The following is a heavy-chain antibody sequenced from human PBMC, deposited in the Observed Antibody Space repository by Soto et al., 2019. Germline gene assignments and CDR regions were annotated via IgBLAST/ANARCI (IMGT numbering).Heavy chain of an antibody. CDR3: ARQGFGELHGLVDV. Sequence: QVQLQESVPGLVKPSETLSLTCTISGGPINNYYCSWFRQPRGQGLEWIGYMGYNGFTRYNPSLRSRVAISLDTAKNQFSLNLSSVTAADTALYYCARQGFGELHGLVDVWGQGITVTVSS. CDR2: MGYNGFT. D-gene: IGHD3-10*01. CDR1: GGPINNYY. J-gene: IGHJ6*02. V-gene: IGHV4-59*08.